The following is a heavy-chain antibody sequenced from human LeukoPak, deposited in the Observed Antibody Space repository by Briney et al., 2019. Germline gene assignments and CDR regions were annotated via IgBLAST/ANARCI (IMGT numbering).Heavy chain of an antibody. D-gene: IGHD3-10*01. CDR1: GFTFSSYA. CDR2: ISGSGGST. Sequence: SGGSLRLSCAASGFTFSSYAMSWVRQAPGKGLEWVSAISGSGGSTYYADSVKGRFTISRDNSKNTLYLQMNSLRAEDTAVYYCAKFGGYYYGSGLGYWGQGTLVTVSS. J-gene: IGHJ4*02. V-gene: IGHV3-23*01. CDR3: AKFGGYYYGSGLGY.